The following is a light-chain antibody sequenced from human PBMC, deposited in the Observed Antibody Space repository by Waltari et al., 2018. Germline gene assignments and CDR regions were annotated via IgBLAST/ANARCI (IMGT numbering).Light chain of an antibody. V-gene: IGKV1-39*01. CDR1: QTISRY. CDR3: QESYSFTRT. CDR2: AAS. J-gene: IGKJ1*01. Sequence: DIQMTQSPSSLSASVGDRVTITCRASQTISRYLNWYQQKPGKAPNLLIYAASSLQSGVPSRFSGSGSGRDFTLIITSLQPEDFATYYCQESYSFTRTFGQGAKVEIK.